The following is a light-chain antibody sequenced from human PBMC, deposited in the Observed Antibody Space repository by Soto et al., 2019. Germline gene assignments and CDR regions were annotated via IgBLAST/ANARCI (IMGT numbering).Light chain of an antibody. V-gene: IGLV4-60*03. CDR3: ETWDSNPHVV. Sequence: QAVVTQSSSASASLGSSVKLTCTLSSGHSSYIIAWHQQQPGMAPRYLMKLEGSGSYNKGSGVPDRFSGSSSGADRYLTISNLQSEDEADYYCETWDSNPHVVFGGGTKVTVL. CDR1: SGHSSYI. J-gene: IGLJ2*01. CDR2: LEGSGSY.